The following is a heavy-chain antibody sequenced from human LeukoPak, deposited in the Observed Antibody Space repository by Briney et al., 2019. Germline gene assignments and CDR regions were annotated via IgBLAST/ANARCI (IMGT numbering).Heavy chain of an antibody. J-gene: IGHJ4*02. CDR2: IYYSGST. CDR1: GGSISSYY. V-gene: IGHV4-59*01. CDR3: AKMTEGRGKKPYLDY. D-gene: IGHD2-21*02. Sequence: SETLSLTCTVSGGSISSYYWSWIRQPPGKGLEWIGYIYYSGSTNYNPSLKSRVTISVDTSKNQFSLKLSSVTAADTAVYYCAKMTEGRGKKPYLDYWGQGTLVTVSS.